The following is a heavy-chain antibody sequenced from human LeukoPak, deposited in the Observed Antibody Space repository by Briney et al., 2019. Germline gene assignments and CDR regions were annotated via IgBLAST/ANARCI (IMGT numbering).Heavy chain of an antibody. Sequence: GGFLRLSFAASGFTFTDYSMSWVGQAPGKGLEGVSGLGRSGENRYYATSVRGRFSISRDNSKDTVYLQMNSLRAEDTAIYYCVKDRPCETCMPMDAWGQGTTVTVSS. V-gene: IGHV3-23*01. CDR2: LGRSGENR. D-gene: IGHD2-2*01. CDR3: VKDRPCETCMPMDA. J-gene: IGHJ6*02. CDR1: GFTFTDYS.